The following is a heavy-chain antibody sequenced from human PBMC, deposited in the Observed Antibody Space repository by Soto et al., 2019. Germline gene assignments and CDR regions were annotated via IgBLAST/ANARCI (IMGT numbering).Heavy chain of an antibody. J-gene: IGHJ4*02. CDR1: GFTFSSYE. D-gene: IGHD1-26*01. CDR3: ASQAGASKNFDY. Sequence: GGSLRLSCAASGFTFSSYEMNWVRQAPGKGLEWVSYISSSGSTIYYADSVKGRFTISRDNAKNSLYLQMNSLRAEDTAVYYCASQAGASKNFDYWGQGTLVTVSS. V-gene: IGHV3-48*03. CDR2: ISSSGSTI.